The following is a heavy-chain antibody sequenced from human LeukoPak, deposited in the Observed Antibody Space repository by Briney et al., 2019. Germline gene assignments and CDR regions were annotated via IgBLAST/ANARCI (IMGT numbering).Heavy chain of an antibody. J-gene: IGHJ4*02. CDR2: IIPIFGTA. V-gene: IGHV1-69*05. CDR1: GGTFSSYA. Sequence: ASVKVSCKASGGTFSSYAISWVRQAPGQGLEWMGGIIPIFGTANYAQKFQGRVTITTDESTSTAYMGLSSLRSEDTAVYYCARDLRDYYDSSGYYYHLGYWGQGTLVTVSS. CDR3: ARDLRDYYDSSGYYYHLGY. D-gene: IGHD3-22*01.